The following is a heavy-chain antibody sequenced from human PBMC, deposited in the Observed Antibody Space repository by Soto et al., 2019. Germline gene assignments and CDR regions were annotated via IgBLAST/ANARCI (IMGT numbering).Heavy chain of an antibody. J-gene: IGHJ6*02. Sequence: EVQLVESGGVVVQPGGSLRLSCAASGFTFYDYTMHWVRQAPGKGLEWVSLISWGGGSTYYADSVKGRFTISRDNSNNVLYLQMNSLRTEYTALYYCAKDMPIAAAGTGVNYYYGMDVWGQGTTFTVSS. V-gene: IGHV3-43*01. D-gene: IGHD6-13*01. CDR2: ISWGGGST. CDR3: AKDMPIAAAGTGVNYYYGMDV. CDR1: GFTFYDYT.